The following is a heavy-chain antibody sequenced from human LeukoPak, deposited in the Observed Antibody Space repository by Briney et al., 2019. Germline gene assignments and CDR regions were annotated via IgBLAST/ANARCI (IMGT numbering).Heavy chain of an antibody. D-gene: IGHD5-18*01. J-gene: IGHJ4*02. CDR1: GFTFSSHS. CDR2: ISSSSGYI. Sequence: KPGGSLRLSCAASGFTFSSHSMNWVRQAPGKGLEWVSSISSSSGYIYYADSVKGRFTISRDNAKNSLYLQMNSLRAEDTAVYYCARDGGYSYGYDYFDYWGQGTLVTVSS. V-gene: IGHV3-21*01. CDR3: ARDGGYSYGYDYFDY.